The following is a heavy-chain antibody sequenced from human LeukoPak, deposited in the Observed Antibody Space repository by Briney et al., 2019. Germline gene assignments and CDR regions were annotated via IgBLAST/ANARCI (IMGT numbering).Heavy chain of an antibody. J-gene: IGHJ6*02. D-gene: IGHD6-13*01. Sequence: GVSLRLSCAASVFTFSIYEMHCVRQSPGRGLEWVSYISISGSTIYYADSVKGRFTIPRDNAKDSLYVQMNSLRDEDTAVYYCARASIAAAQGMDVWGQGTTVSV. CDR2: ISISGSTI. CDR3: ARASIAAAQGMDV. CDR1: VFTFSIYE. V-gene: IGHV3-48*03.